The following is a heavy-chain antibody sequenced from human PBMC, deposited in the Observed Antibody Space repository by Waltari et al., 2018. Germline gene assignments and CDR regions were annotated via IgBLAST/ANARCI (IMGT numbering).Heavy chain of an antibody. CDR1: GGTFSSYA. J-gene: IGHJ6*02. V-gene: IGHV1-69*01. CDR3: ARGSGSSSSYYYYGMDV. Sequence: QVQLVQSGAEVKKPGSSVKVSCTASGGTFSSYAFRGVRQARGQGLEWRGGIIPILGTANYAQKFQGRVTITADESTSTAYMELSSLRSEDTAVYYCARGSGSSSSYYYYGMDVWGQGTTVTVSS. D-gene: IGHD6-6*01. CDR2: IIPILGTA.